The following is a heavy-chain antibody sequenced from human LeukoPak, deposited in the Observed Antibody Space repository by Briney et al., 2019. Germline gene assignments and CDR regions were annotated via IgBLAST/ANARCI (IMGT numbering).Heavy chain of an antibody. CDR3: ARDLVGAIAHGFDY. D-gene: IGHD1-26*01. Sequence: GGSLRLSCAASGLTVSSTYMSWVRQTPGKGLEWVSVIYSGGSTYYADSVKGRFTISRDNSKNTLYLQMNSLRAEDTAVYYCARDLVGAIAHGFDYWGQGTLVTVSS. J-gene: IGHJ4*02. V-gene: IGHV3-66*01. CDR1: GLTVSSTY. CDR2: IYSGGST.